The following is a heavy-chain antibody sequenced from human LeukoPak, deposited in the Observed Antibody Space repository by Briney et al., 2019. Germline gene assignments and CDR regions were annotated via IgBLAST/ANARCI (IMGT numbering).Heavy chain of an antibody. V-gene: IGHV3-23*01. Sequence: GGSMRLSCAASGFTFSSYAMNWVRQAPGKGLEWVSTISGSGGNTYYADSVKGRFTISRDISTNTLYLQMNSLRAEDTAVYYCAKDEGSSSWYTSWAFDYWGQGTLVTVSS. D-gene: IGHD6-13*01. CDR2: ISGSGGNT. CDR1: GFTFSSYA. J-gene: IGHJ4*02. CDR3: AKDEGSSSWYTSWAFDY.